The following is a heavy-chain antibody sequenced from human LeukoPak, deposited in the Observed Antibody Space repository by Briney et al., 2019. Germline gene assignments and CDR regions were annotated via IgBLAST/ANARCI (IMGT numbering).Heavy chain of an antibody. J-gene: IGHJ1*01. D-gene: IGHD4-17*01. V-gene: IGHV4-38-2*02. CDR1: GYSISNDYY. CDR2: ISHSGST. CDR3: AGISTGSCFRH. Sequence: SETLSLTCSVSGYSISNDYYCGWIRQSPEKGLEWLGSISHSGSTYYNPSLRSRVTISRDMPKNQFSLDLNSVTAADTAVYYCAGISTGSCFRHWGQGTLVTVSS.